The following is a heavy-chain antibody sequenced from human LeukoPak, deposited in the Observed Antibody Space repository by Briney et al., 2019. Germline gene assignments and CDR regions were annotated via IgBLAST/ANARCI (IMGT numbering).Heavy chain of an antibody. CDR2: INSDGSST. Sequence: GGSLRLSCAAPEFAFSNHWMHWFRQAPGEGLGWVSYINSDGSSTSYADYVKGRFTISRDNARNTLYLQMNSLRAEDTAVYYCAKDHQQLVHYYYYYMDVWGKGTTVTVSS. CDR1: EFAFSNHW. V-gene: IGHV3-74*01. CDR3: AKDHQQLVHYYYYYMDV. J-gene: IGHJ6*03. D-gene: IGHD6-13*01.